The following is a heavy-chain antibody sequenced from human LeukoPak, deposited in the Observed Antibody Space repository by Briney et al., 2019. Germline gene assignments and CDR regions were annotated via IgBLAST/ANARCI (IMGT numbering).Heavy chain of an antibody. J-gene: IGHJ6*04. CDR3: TRVADYCSSTSCSLYWYGMDV. V-gene: IGHV3-49*04. D-gene: IGHD2-2*01. CDR1: GFTFGDYA. CDR2: IRSKAYGGTT. Sequence: PGGSLRLSCTASGFTFGDYAMSWVRQAPGKGLEWVGFIRSKAYGGTTEYAASVKGRFTISRDDSKSIAYLQMNSLKTEDTAVYYCTRVADYCSSTSCSLYWYGMDVWGKGTTVTVSS.